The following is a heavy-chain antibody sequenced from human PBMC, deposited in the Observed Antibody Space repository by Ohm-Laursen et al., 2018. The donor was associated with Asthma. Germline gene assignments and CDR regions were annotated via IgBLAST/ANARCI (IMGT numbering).Heavy chain of an antibody. CDR2: IYHSGST. J-gene: IGHJ4*02. Sequence: SDTLSLTCAVSGGSISTNNWWSWVRQPPGRGLEWIGEIYHSGSTNYNPSLKSRVTMSVDKSKNHFSLILTSVTAADTAVYYCARRDGYNFPFDYWGQGTLVTVSS. V-gene: IGHV4-4*02. D-gene: IGHD5-24*01. CDR1: GGSISTNNW. CDR3: ARRDGYNFPFDY.